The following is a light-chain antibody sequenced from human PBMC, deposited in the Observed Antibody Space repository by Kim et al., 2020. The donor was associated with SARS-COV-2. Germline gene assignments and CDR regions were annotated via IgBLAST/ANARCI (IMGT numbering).Light chain of an antibody. V-gene: IGLV2-14*03. CDR2: DFS. CDR1: SIDGVGYNY. CDR3: SSYTSSSTPYV. J-gene: IGLJ1*01. Sequence: QWTTSSCTGTSIDGVGYNYGSWYQQHPGKAPKLMIYDFSNRPSGVSTRFSGSKSGNTASLTISGLQAEDEADYYCSSYTSSSTPYVFGTGTKVTVL.